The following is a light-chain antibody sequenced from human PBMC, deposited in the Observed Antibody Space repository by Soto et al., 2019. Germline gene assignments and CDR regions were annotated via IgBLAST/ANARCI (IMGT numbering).Light chain of an antibody. CDR2: DAS. CDR1: QDISNY. Sequence: DIQMTQSPSSLSASVGDRVTITCQASQDISNYLNWYQQKPGKAPKLLIYDASNLETGVPSSFSGSGSGTDFTFTISSLQPEDIATYYCHQYYNLPPFTFGPGTKVHIK. V-gene: IGKV1-33*01. J-gene: IGKJ3*01. CDR3: HQYYNLPPFT.